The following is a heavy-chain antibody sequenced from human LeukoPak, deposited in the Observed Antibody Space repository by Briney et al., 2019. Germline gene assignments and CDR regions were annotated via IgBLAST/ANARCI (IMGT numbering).Heavy chain of an antibody. CDR3: ARGSVTGTTIDY. J-gene: IGHJ4*02. V-gene: IGHV1-69*13. CDR2: IIPIFGTA. CDR1: GGTFSSYA. Sequence: GASVKVSCKASGGTFSSYAISWVRQAPGQGLEWMGGIIPIFGTANYAQKFQGRVTITADESTSTAYMELSSLRSEDTAMYYCARGSVTGTTIDYWGQGTLVTVSS. D-gene: IGHD1-20*01.